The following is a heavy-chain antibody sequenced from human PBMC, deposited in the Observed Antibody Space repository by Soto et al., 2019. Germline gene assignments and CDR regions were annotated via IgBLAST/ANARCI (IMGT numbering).Heavy chain of an antibody. CDR1: GFTFSSYG. D-gene: IGHD5-12*01. Sequence: QVQLVESGGGVVQPGRSLRLSCAATGFTFSSYGMHWVRQTPGKGLEWVAVLWFDGSTKYYADSVKGRFTISRDTSKNTLYLLMISLRSEDTAVDYCARNREYSGFGGYFYGMDVWGQGTMVTVSS. V-gene: IGHV3-33*01. CDR3: ARNREYSGFGGYFYGMDV. CDR2: LWFDGSTK. J-gene: IGHJ6*02.